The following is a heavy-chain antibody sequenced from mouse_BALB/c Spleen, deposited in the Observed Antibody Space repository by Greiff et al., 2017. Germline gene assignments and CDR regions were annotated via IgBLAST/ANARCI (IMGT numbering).Heavy chain of an antibody. J-gene: IGHJ2*01. CDR1: GFNIKDTY. V-gene: IGHV14-3*02. Sequence: EVKLMESGAELVKPGASVKLSCTASGFNIKDTYMHWVKQRPEQGLEWIGRIDPANGNTKYDPKFQGKATITADTSSNTAYLQLSSLTSEDTAVYYCAREGKNGYYFDYWGQGTTLTVSS. D-gene: IGHD2-2*01. CDR3: AREGKNGYYFDY. CDR2: IDPANGNT.